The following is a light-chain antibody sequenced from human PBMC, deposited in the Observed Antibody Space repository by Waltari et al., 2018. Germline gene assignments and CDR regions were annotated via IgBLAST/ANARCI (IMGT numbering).Light chain of an antibody. CDR1: QSLLHSNGFNY. CDR3: MQALQTPRA. J-gene: IGKJ1*01. V-gene: IGKV2-28*01. CDR2: LGS. Sequence: DIVMTQSPLSLPVTPGEPASISCRSSQSLLHSNGFNYLDWYLQKPGQSPQLLIYLGSNRASGVPERFSGSGSGTDFTLKISGVEAEDVGVYYCMQALQTPRAFGLGTKVEIK.